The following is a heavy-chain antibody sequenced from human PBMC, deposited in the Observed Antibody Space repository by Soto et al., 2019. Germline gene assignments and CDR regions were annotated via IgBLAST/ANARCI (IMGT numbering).Heavy chain of an antibody. D-gene: IGHD3-10*01. CDR2: ISYDGSNK. J-gene: IGHJ1*01. CDR1: GFTFSSYG. CDR3: AKDLEVFTMVRGVIFYGYFQH. Sequence: GGSLRLSCAASGFTFSSYGMHWVRQAPGKGLEWVAVISYDGSNKYYADSVKGRFTISRDNSKNTLYLQMNSLRAEDTAVYYCAKDLEVFTMVRGVIFYGYFQHWGQGTLVTVSS. V-gene: IGHV3-30*18.